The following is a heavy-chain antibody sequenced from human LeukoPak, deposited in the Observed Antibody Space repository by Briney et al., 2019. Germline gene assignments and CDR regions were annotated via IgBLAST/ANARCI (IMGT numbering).Heavy chain of an antibody. J-gene: IGHJ6*03. V-gene: IGHV1-69*13. CDR2: IIPIFGTA. D-gene: IGHD2-2*01. CDR3: ARSTDIVVVLVATRFLEGSLEHGCYYYMDV. Sequence: SVKVSCKASGGTFSSYAISWVRQAPGQGLEWMGGIIPIFGTANYAQKFQGRVTITADESTSTAYMELSSLRSEDTAVYYCARSTDIVVVLVATRFLEGSLEHGCYYYMDVWGKGTTVTVSS. CDR1: GGTFSSYA.